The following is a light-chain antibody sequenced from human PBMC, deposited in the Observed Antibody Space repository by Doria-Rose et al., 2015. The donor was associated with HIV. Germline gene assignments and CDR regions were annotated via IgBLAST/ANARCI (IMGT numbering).Light chain of an antibody. CDR3: QQTYSSPPWT. Sequence: TQSPSSLSASIGDRVTITCRASQTVSTYLNWFQQEPGKAPKLLIYAASRLQSGVPSWFSGSGSGTDFTLTISGLQPGDFATYYCQQTYSSPPWTFGQGTKVEMK. V-gene: IGKV1-39*01. CDR1: QTVSTY. CDR2: AAS. J-gene: IGKJ1*01.